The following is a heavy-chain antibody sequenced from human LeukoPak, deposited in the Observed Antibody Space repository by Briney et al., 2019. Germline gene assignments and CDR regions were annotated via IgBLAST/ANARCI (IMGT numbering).Heavy chain of an antibody. V-gene: IGHV3-74*03. CDR2: INERGTDS. J-gene: IGHJ4*02. D-gene: IGHD1-1*01. Sequence: GGSLRLSCTASGFAFSGHWIHWVRQPPGMGLVWVSRINERGTDSMYAESVKGRFTISRDNAKNTVYLQMNSLRAEDTAVYYCVRDETLWTLDWWGQGTLVSVSS. CDR1: GFAFSGHW. CDR3: VRDETLWTLDW.